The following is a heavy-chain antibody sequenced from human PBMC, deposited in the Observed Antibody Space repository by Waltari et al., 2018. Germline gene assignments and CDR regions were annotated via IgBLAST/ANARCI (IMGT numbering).Heavy chain of an antibody. V-gene: IGHV3-30*18. Sequence: QVQLVESGGGVVQPGRSLRLSCAASGVSFTDSGMHWVRQAPGKGLEWVAVNSYDGSNVFYADSVKGRFTISQDNSKNTLYLQMNSLRAEDTAVYYCAKDLDSGYLGCDYWGQGTLVTVSS. CDR2: NSYDGSNV. D-gene: IGHD5-12*01. CDR3: AKDLDSGYLGCDY. J-gene: IGHJ4*02. CDR1: GVSFTDSG.